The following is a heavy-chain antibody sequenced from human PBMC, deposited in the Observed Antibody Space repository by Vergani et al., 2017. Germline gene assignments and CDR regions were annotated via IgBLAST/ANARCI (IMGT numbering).Heavy chain of an antibody. V-gene: IGHV3-21*01. CDR1: GFTFSSYS. D-gene: IGHD3-3*01. Sequence: EVQLVESGGGLVKPGGSLRLSCAASGFTFSSYSMNWVRQAPGKGLEWVSSISSSSSYIYYADSVKGRFTISRDNAKNSLYLQMNSLRAEDTAVYYCARSGLENSPDAFDIWGQGTMVTVSS. CDR2: ISSSSSYI. CDR3: ARSGLENSPDAFDI. J-gene: IGHJ3*02.